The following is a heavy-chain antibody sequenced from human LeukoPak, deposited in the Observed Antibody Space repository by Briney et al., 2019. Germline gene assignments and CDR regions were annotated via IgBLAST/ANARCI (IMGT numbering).Heavy chain of an antibody. D-gene: IGHD6-19*01. V-gene: IGHV4-34*01. CDR2: INHSGST. Sequence: PSETLSLTCAVYGGSFSSYSLSWIRQPPGKGLEWIGEINHSGSTYYNPSLKSRVTISVDTSKNQFSLKLTSVTAADTAVYYCARGQAAVASEGFDYWGQGTLVTVSS. CDR3: ARGQAAVASEGFDY. J-gene: IGHJ4*02. CDR1: GGSFSSYS.